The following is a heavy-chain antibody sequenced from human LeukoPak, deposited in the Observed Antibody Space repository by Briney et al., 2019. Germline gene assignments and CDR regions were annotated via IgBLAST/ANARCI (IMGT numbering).Heavy chain of an antibody. CDR3: ARDRYSYAYYYGMDV. D-gene: IGHD5-18*01. Sequence: PSETLSLTCTGSGGSISSGSYYWSWIRQPAGKGLEWIGRIYTSGSTNYNPSLKSRVTISVDTSKNQFSLKLSSVTAADTAVYYCARDRYSYAYYYGMDVWGQGTTVTVSS. CDR2: IYTSGST. CDR1: GGSISSGSYY. V-gene: IGHV4-61*02. J-gene: IGHJ6*02.